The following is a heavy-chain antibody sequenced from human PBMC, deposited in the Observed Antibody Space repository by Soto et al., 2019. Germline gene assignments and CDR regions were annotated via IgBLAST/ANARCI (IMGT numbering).Heavy chain of an antibody. CDR3: ARASITMVRGVIRQNAFYI. D-gene: IGHD3-10*01. Sequence: SDTLSLTCTVSGVSISSYYWSWILQPPGKGLEWIGYIYYSGSTNYNPSLKSRVTISVDTSKNQFSLKLSSVTAADTAVYYCARASITMVRGVIRQNAFYIWGQGTMVTVSS. J-gene: IGHJ3*02. CDR2: IYYSGST. V-gene: IGHV4-59*01. CDR1: GVSISSYY.